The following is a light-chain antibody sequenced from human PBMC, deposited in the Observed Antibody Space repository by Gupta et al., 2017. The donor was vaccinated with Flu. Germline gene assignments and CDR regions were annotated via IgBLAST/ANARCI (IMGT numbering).Light chain of an antibody. CDR3: QSYDSSLSGYYV. CDR1: NSNIGAGYD. V-gene: IGLV1-40*01. Sequence: QSVLTQPPSVSGAPGQSVTISCTGSNSNIGAGYDVHWYQQLPGRAPKLLIYGKTNRPSGVPDRFSGSKSGSSASLAITGLQAEDEADYYCQSYDSSLSGYYVFGTGTKVTVL. J-gene: IGLJ1*01. CDR2: GKT.